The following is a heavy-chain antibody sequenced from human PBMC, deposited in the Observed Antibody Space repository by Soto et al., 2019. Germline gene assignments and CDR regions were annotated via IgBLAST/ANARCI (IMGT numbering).Heavy chain of an antibody. D-gene: IGHD6-19*01. V-gene: IGHV3-48*01. CDR3: ARYRYSRGSRRYFDY. CDR2: ISSSSSTI. CDR1: GFTFSSYS. Sequence: GGSLRVSCAASGFTFSSYSINWVRQAPGRGLEWVSYISSSSSTIYYADSVKGRFTISRDNAKNSLYLQMNSLRAEDTAVYYCARYRYSRGSRRYFDYWGQGTLVTVSS. J-gene: IGHJ4*02.